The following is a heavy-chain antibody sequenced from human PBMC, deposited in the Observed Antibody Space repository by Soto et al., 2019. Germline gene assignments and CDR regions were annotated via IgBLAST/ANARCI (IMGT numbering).Heavy chain of an antibody. Sequence: QVQLVESGGGVVQPGRSLRLSCAASGFTFSSYAMHWVRQAPGKGLEWVAVISYDGSNKYYADSVKGRFTISRDNSKNTLYLQMNSLRAEDTAVYYCARSLMTTVTPFDYWGQGTLVTVSS. CDR3: ARSLMTTVTPFDY. J-gene: IGHJ4*02. CDR2: ISYDGSNK. D-gene: IGHD4-17*01. CDR1: GFTFSSYA. V-gene: IGHV3-30-3*01.